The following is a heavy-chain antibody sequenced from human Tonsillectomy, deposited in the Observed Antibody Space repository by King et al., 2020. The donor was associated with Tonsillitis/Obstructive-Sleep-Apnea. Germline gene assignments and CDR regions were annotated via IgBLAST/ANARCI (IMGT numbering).Heavy chain of an antibody. J-gene: IGHJ6*03. CDR3: ARDGSGYYYYMDV. D-gene: IGHD3-10*01. CDR1: GFTFSAYA. Sequence: QLVQSGGGVVQPGRSLRLSCAASGFTFSAYAMHWVRQAPGKGLEWVVVISNDGSKKYNADSVKGRFTISRDNSKNTLYLQMNSLRAEDTAVYYCARDGSGYYYYMDVWGKGTTVTVSS. V-gene: IGHV3-30*04. CDR2: ISNDGSKK.